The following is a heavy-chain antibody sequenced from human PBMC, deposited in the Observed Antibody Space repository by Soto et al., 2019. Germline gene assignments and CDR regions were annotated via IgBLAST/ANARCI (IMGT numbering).Heavy chain of an antibody. V-gene: IGHV3-66*01. CDR1: GFTVSSNY. J-gene: IGHJ6*03. CDR2: IYSGGNT. CDR3: AREQHGDRSYYYMDV. D-gene: IGHD4-17*01. Sequence: EVQLVESGGGLVQPGGSLRLSCAASGFTVSSNYMSWVRQAPGKGLEWVSVIYSGGNTYYADSVKGRFTISRDNSKNTLYLQMNSLRAEDTAVYYCAREQHGDRSYYYMDVWGKGTTVTVSS.